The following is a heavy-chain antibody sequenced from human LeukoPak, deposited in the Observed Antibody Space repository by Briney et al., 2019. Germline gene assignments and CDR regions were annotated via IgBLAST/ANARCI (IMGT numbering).Heavy chain of an antibody. CDR2: IIPMFGTP. V-gene: IGHV1-69*13. Sequence: SVKVSCKASGYTFTSYGINWVRQAPGQGLEWMGGIIPMFGTPNCAQKFQGRVTITPDESTSTAYMELSSLRSEDTAVYYCATTPGKLWFGELSRWGQGALVTVSS. CDR1: GYTFTSYG. CDR3: ATTPGKLWFGELSR. D-gene: IGHD3-10*01. J-gene: IGHJ4*02.